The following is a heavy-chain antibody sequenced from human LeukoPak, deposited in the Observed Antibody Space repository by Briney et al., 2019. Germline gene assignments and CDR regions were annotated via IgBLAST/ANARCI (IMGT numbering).Heavy chain of an antibody. CDR3: AKDLGRYRNNFFDY. Sequence: GGSLRLSCAASGFAFSGFGMHWVRQPPGKGLEWVSLISKDGSHEFYADSVKGRFTISRDNFKNTLYLQMDSLRAEDTAVYYCAKDLGRYRNNFFDYWGQGNLVTVSS. J-gene: IGHJ4*02. CDR1: GFAFSGFG. CDR2: ISKDGSHE. D-gene: IGHD1-26*01. V-gene: IGHV3-30*18.